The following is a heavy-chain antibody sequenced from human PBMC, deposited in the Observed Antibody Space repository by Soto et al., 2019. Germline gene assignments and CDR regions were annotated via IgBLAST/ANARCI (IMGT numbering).Heavy chain of an antibody. CDR3: AREVNRGGPNWFDP. CDR2: IYYSGST. CDR1: GGSISSYY. V-gene: IGHV4-59*01. Sequence: SQTLSLTCTLSGGSISSYYWSWIRQPPGKGLEWIGYIYYSGSTNYNPSLKSRVTISEDTSKNQFSLKLSSVTAADTAVYYCAREVNRGGPNWFDPWGQGTLVTVSS. J-gene: IGHJ5*02. D-gene: IGHD3-10*01.